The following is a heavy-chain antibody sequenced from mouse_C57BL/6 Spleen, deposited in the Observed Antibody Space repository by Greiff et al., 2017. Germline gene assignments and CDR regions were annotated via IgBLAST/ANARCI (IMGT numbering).Heavy chain of an antibody. Sequence: QVQLQQPGAELVMPGASVKLSCKASGYTFTSYWMHWVKQRPGQGLEWIGEIDPSDSYTNYNQKFKGKSTLTVDKSSSTAYMQLSSLTSEDSAVYYCARGGLRRSLYAMDYWGQGTSVTVSS. CDR3: ARGGLRRSLYAMDY. CDR1: GYTFTSYW. V-gene: IGHV1-69*01. D-gene: IGHD2-4*01. J-gene: IGHJ4*01. CDR2: IDPSDSYT.